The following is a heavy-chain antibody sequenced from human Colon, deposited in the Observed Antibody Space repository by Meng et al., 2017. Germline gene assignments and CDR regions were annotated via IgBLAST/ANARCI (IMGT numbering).Heavy chain of an antibody. Sequence: QGQLQVQGPGLVRPSETLSLPFTVSGASVSDTNYAWSWIRQPPGKGLEWIGYGSTNHNPSLKSRVTISVDTSKNQFSLTLNSVTAADTAVYYCARDNWGSLDYWGQGTLVTVSS. D-gene: IGHD7-27*01. CDR2: GST. V-gene: IGHV4-61*01. CDR3: ARDNWGSLDY. J-gene: IGHJ4*02. CDR1: GASVSDTNYA.